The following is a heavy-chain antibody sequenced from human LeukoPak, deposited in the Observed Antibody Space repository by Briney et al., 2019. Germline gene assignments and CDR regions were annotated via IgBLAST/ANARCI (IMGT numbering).Heavy chain of an antibody. CDR3: SGSSGWYSYFDY. Sequence: GGSLRLSRAASGFTFSSYAMHWVRQAPGKGLEWLAVISYDGSNKYYADSVKGRFTISRDNSKNTLYLQMNSLRPEDTAVYYCSGSSGWYSYFDYWGQGTLVTVSS. V-gene: IGHV3-30*01. CDR1: GFTFSSYA. CDR2: ISYDGSNK. D-gene: IGHD6-19*01. J-gene: IGHJ4*02.